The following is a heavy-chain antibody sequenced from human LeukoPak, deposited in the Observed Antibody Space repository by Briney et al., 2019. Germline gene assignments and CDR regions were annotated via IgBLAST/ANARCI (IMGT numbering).Heavy chain of an antibody. J-gene: IGHJ6*03. D-gene: IGHD5-12*01. CDR3: ARDGDSGYDGPVDYYYYYMDV. V-gene: IGHV1-69*05. CDR2: IIPIFGTA. Sequence: GAPVKVSCKASGGTFSSYAISWVRQAPGQGLEWMGGIIPIFGTANYAQKFQGRVTITTDESTSTAYMELSSLRSEDTAVYYCARDGDSGYDGPVDYYYYYMDVWGKGTTVTVSS. CDR1: GGTFSSYA.